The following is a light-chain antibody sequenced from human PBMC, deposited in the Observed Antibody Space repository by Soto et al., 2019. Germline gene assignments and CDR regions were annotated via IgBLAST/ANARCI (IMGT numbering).Light chain of an antibody. CDR1: SSDVGAYDH. CDR3: SSYTSSSTRV. Sequence: QSVLTQPASVSGSPGQSITISCTGTSSDVGAYDHVSWYQQHPDKAPKLMIYEVSNRPSGVSNRFSGSKSVNTATLTISGLQADDEADYYCSSYTSSSTRVFGTGTKLTVL. J-gene: IGLJ1*01. V-gene: IGLV2-14*03. CDR2: EVS.